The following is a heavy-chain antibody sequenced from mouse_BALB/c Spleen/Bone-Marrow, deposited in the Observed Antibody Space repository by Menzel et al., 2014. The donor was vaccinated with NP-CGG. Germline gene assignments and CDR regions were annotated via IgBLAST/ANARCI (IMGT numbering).Heavy chain of an antibody. CDR2: IRNKANGYTT. D-gene: IGHD2-1*01. Sequence: EVQVVESGGGLVQPGGSLRLSRAASGFTFTDYYMSWVRQPPGKALEWLGFIRNKANGYTTEYSASVKGRFTISRDNSQSILYLQMNTLRAEDSATYYCARDINDNYNWYFDVWGAGTTVTVSS. V-gene: IGHV7-3*02. CDR1: GFTFTDYY. J-gene: IGHJ1*01. CDR3: ARDINDNYNWYFDV.